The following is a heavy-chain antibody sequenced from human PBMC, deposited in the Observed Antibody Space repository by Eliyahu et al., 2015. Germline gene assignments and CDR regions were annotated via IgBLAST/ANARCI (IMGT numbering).Heavy chain of an antibody. V-gene: IGHV3-74*01. Sequence: EVQLVESGGGLVQPGGSLXLXCAAXGFXFSXYWXHWVRQAPGKGLVWVSRINIDGSTTSYADSVKGRFTISRDNAKNTLYLQMNSLRAEDTAVYYCARGDGGYSVYWGQGTLVTVSS. CDR1: GFXFSXYW. J-gene: IGHJ4*02. CDR3: ARGDGGYSVY. CDR2: INIDGSTT. D-gene: IGHD3-22*01.